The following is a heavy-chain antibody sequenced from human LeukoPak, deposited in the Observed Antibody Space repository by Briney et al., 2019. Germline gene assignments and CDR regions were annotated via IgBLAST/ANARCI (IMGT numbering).Heavy chain of an antibody. Sequence: WASVKVSCKASGYTFTSYYMHWVRQAPGQGLEWMGIINPSGGSTSYAQKFQGRVTMTRDTSTSTVYMELSSLRSEDTAVYYCARDALCGGDSYSTFDYWGQGTLVTVSS. D-gene: IGHD2-21*02. V-gene: IGHV1-46*01. J-gene: IGHJ4*02. CDR2: INPSGGST. CDR3: ARDALCGGDSYSTFDY. CDR1: GYTFTSYY.